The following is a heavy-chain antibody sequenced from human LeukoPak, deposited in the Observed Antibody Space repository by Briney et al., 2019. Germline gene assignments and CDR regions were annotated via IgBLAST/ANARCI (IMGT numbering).Heavy chain of an antibody. CDR1: GFTFRRHW. Sequence: GGSQRLSCAASGFTFRRHWMHWVRQAPGKGLVWVARINSDGTSTSYADSVKGRFTISRDSATLYLQMNSLTAKDTAVYYCARGPANGGYGVDYWGQGTLVTVSS. CDR2: INSDGTST. D-gene: IGHD5-12*01. CDR3: ARGPANGGYGVDY. V-gene: IGHV3-74*01. J-gene: IGHJ4*02.